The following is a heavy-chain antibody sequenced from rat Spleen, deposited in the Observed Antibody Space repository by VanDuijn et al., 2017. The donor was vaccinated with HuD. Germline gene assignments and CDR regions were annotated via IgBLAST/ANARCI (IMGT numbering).Heavy chain of an antibody. CDR2: IWNTGGT. V-gene: IGHV2-41*01. CDR3: ARDSSYIYGYVMDA. D-gene: IGHD1-2*01. J-gene: IGHJ2*01. Sequence: QVQLKESGPGLVQPSQTLSLTCTVAGFSLTSYNVHWVRQPPGKGLEWMGVIWNTGGTRDNSTIKSRLSISKDTTKSQVFLKMNSLQTEDTATYYCARDSSYIYGYVMDAWGQGVMFTVSS. CDR1: GFSLTSYN.